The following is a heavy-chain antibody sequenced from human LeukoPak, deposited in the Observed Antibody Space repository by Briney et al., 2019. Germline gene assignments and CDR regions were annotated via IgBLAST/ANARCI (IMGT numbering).Heavy chain of an antibody. CDR1: GLNFGDDYA. CDR2: IRREAYGGTP. Sequence: PGGSLRLSCTPSGLNFGDDYAMSWVRQAPGKGLEWVGFIRREAYGGTPEYAASVRGRFTISRDESKSIAYLQMSSLKTEDTAVYYCTTSKRGYTYGHDYWGQGTLVTVSS. D-gene: IGHD5-18*01. CDR3: TTSKRGYTYGHDY. V-gene: IGHV3-49*04. J-gene: IGHJ4*02.